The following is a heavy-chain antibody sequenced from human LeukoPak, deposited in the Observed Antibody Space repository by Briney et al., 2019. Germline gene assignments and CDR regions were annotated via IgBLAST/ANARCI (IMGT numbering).Heavy chain of an antibody. CDR3: ARSMVGATVDYYYYYMDV. D-gene: IGHD1-26*01. CDR2: IYYSGST. V-gene: IGHV4-59*01. CDR1: GGSISSYY. Sequence: SETLSLTCTVSGGSISSYYWSWIRQPPGKGLEWIGYIYYSGSTNYNPSLKSRVTISVDTSKNQFSLKLSSVIAADTAVYYCARSMVGATVDYYYYYMDVWGKGTTVTVSS. J-gene: IGHJ6*03.